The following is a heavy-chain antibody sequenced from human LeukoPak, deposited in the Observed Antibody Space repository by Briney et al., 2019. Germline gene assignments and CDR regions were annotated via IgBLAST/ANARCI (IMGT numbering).Heavy chain of an antibody. CDR2: MNPNSGNT. CDR3: ARERIRGNIHFDDRSGYPPHDAFDI. J-gene: IGHJ3*02. CDR1: GYTFTSYD. D-gene: IGHD3-22*01. Sequence: ASVKVSCKASGYTFTSYDINWVRQATGQGLEWMGWMNPNSGNTGYAQKFQGRVTMTRDTSTSTVYMELSSLRSEDTAVYYCARERIRGNIHFDDRSGYPPHDAFDIWGQGTLITVSS. V-gene: IGHV1-8*01.